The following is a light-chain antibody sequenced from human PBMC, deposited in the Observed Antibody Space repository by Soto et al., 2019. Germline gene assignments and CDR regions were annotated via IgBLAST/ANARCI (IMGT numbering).Light chain of an antibody. CDR1: QTISSY. CDR2: AAS. Sequence: DIQMTQSPPSLSASVGDRVTITCRASQTISSYLNWYQQSPGKAPKLLIYAASNLQSGVPSRFSGSGSVTDFTLTFNSLQPEDSATYYCQQSYSIHYTFGQGTKLEIK. V-gene: IGKV1-39*01. J-gene: IGKJ2*01. CDR3: QQSYSIHYT.